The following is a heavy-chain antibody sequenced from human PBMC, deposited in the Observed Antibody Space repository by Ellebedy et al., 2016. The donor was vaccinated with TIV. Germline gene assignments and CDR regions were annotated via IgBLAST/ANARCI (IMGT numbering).Heavy chain of an antibody. CDR1: GGTFSSYA. CDR2: IIPIFGTA. J-gene: IGHJ6*02. Sequence: ASVKVSCKASGGTFSSYAISWVRQAPGQGLEWMGGIIPIFGTANYAQKFQGRVTITADESTSTAYMELSSLRSEDTAVYYCARLVDTAMANYYGMDVWGQGTTVTVSS. CDR3: ARLVDTAMANYYGMDV. D-gene: IGHD5-18*01. V-gene: IGHV1-69*13.